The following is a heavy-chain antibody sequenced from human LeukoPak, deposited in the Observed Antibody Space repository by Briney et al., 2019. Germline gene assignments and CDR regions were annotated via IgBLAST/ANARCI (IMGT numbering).Heavy chain of an antibody. D-gene: IGHD1-14*01. CDR3: ASTFVREPPFDY. CDR1: GYTFTSYY. V-gene: IGHV1-46*01. CDR2: INPSGGST. J-gene: IGHJ4*02. Sequence: GASVKVSCKASGYTFTSYYMHWVRQAPGQGLEWMGIINPSGGSTSYAQKFQGRVTMTRDTSTSTVYMELSSLRSEDTAVYYCASTFVREPPFDYWGQGTLVTVSS.